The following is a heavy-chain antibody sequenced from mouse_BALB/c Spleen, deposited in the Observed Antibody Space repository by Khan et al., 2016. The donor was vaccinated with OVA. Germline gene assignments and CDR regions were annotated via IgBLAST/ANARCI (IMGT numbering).Heavy chain of an antibody. J-gene: IGHJ3*01. CDR3: ARGYDFFAS. Sequence: EVQLQESGPDLVKPGASVKISCKASGYSFTLYYMSWVKQSHGKSLEWIGRVNPNTDNTNYNQEFKGKAILTVDKSSNTAYMELRSLKAEDSAVYFCARGYDFFASGGQGTLVTVSA. V-gene: IGHV1-26*01. D-gene: IGHD2-14*01. CDR1: GYSFTLYY. CDR2: VNPNTDNT.